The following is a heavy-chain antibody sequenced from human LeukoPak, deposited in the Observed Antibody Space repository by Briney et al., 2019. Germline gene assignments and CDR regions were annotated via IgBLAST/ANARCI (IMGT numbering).Heavy chain of an antibody. CDR2: IKSRTDGGTA. Sequence: GGSLRLSCAASGFTFSNAWMGWVRQAPGKGLEWVGRIKSRTDGGTADYAAPVKGRFTISRDDSKNTLYLQMNSLKIEDTAVYYCTKPDLLWFGEDVRGQGTTVTVSS. D-gene: IGHD3-10*01. CDR3: TKPDLLWFGEDV. J-gene: IGHJ6*02. V-gene: IGHV3-15*01. CDR1: GFTFSNAW.